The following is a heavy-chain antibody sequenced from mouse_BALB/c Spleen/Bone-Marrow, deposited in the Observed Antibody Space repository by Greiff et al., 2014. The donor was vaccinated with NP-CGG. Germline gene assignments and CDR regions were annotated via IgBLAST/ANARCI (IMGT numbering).Heavy chain of an antibody. J-gene: IGHJ4*01. Sequence: EVQRVESGGGLVKPGGSLKLSCAASGFTFSDYYMYWVRQTPEKRLEWVGTISDGGGYTDYPDSVRERFTISRDNTKNNLYLQMRSLKSEDTAMYYCARSGERYGAMDYWGQGTSVNVFS. CDR1: GFTFSDYY. V-gene: IGHV5-4*02. CDR2: ISDGGGYT. CDR3: ARSGERYGAMDY. D-gene: IGHD2-10*02.